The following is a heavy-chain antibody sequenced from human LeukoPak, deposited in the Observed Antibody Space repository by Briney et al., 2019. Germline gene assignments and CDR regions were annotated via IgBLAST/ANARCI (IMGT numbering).Heavy chain of an antibody. CDR3: AREAYRAAAGMWYYFDY. V-gene: IGHV3-33*01. J-gene: IGHJ4*02. Sequence: PGGSLRLSCAASGFTFSSYGMHWVRQAPGKGLEWVAVIWYDGSNKYYADSVKGRFTISRDNSKNTLYLQMNSLRAEDTAVYYCAREAYRAAAGMWYYFDYWGQGTLVTVSS. CDR2: IWYDGSNK. CDR1: GFTFSSYG. D-gene: IGHD6-13*01.